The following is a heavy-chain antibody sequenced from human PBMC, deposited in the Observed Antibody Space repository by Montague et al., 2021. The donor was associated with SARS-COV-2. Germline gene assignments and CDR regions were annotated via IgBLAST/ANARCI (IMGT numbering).Heavy chain of an antibody. CDR2: FSFVGSNR. CDR3: ANWEN. V-gene: IGHV3-30*18. J-gene: IGHJ4*02. Sequence: SLRLSCAASGLSVGNSNMHWVRQAPGKGLEWVAVFSFVGSNRYYADSVKGRFTISRDDSENKLHLQMNSLRPEDTTVYYCANWENWGQGTLVIVSS. CDR1: GLSVGNSN. D-gene: IGHD1-26*01.